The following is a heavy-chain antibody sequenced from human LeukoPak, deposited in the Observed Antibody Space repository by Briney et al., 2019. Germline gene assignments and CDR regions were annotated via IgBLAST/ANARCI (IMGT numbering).Heavy chain of an antibody. CDR1: GLSISNFW. Sequence: GGSLRLSCAASGLSISNFWMHWVRQAPGKGLEWVAIIDKDGNEVKYVDSVKGRFTLSRDNARNSVYLQMNSLRTEDTALYYCVTDGDKWNDFEYWGQGTLVTVSS. CDR3: VTDGDKWNDFEY. V-gene: IGHV3-7*01. D-gene: IGHD1-1*01. CDR2: IDKDGNEV. J-gene: IGHJ4*02.